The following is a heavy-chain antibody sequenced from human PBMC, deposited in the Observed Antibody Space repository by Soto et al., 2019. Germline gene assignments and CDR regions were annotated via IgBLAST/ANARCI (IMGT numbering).Heavy chain of an antibody. Sequence: GGSLRLSCAASGFTFSSYAMHWVRQAPGKGLEWVAVISYDGSNKYYADSVKGRFTISRDNSKNTLYLQMNILRAEDTAVYYCARGGGTAPNYFDYWGQGTLVTVSS. CDR1: GFTFSSYA. V-gene: IGHV3-30-3*01. D-gene: IGHD3-16*01. J-gene: IGHJ4*02. CDR3: ARGGGTAPNYFDY. CDR2: ISYDGSNK.